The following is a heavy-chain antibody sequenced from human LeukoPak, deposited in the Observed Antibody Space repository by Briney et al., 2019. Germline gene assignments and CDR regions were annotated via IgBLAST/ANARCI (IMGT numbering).Heavy chain of an antibody. D-gene: IGHD4-17*01. CDR2: IWYEGSNK. V-gene: IGHV3-33*01. J-gene: IGHJ6*04. CDR3: ARGNGDSLLYGMDV. CDR1: GFTFSSYG. Sequence: GGSLRLSCAASGFTFSSYGMQWVRQARGKGVEGVAVIWYEGSNKYYADSVKGRFTISRDNSKNTLYLQMNSLRAEDTAVYYCARGNGDSLLYGMDVWGKGTTVTVSS.